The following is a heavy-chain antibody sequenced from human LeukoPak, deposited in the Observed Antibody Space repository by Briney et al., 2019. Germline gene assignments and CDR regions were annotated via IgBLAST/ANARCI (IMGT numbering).Heavy chain of an antibody. Sequence: GGSLRLSCAASGFTLSSYLMSWVRQAPGKGLEWVSAITGSGRNTYYADSVKGRLTISRDNSKNTLYLQMNSLRAEDTAVYYCAKDLPRSKSFDYWGQGTLVTVSS. V-gene: IGHV3-23*01. CDR3: AKDLPRSKSFDY. J-gene: IGHJ4*02. CDR2: ITGSGRNT. D-gene: IGHD5/OR15-5a*01. CDR1: GFTLSSYL.